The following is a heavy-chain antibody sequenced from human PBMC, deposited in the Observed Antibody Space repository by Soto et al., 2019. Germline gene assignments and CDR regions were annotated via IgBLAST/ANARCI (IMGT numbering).Heavy chain of an antibody. CDR2: IYYGGST. CDR3: ARGSVVAATLFDY. V-gene: IGHV4-31*03. CDR1: GGSITRGGTT. Sequence: QVQLQESGPGLVKPSQTLSLTCTVSGGSITRGGTTEGGFRQPPGKALEWIGYIYYGGSTYYNPSLKSRVTISVDTSKNQFSLKLSSVTAADTAVYYCARGSVVAATLFDYWGQGTLVTVSS. D-gene: IGHD2-15*01. J-gene: IGHJ4*02.